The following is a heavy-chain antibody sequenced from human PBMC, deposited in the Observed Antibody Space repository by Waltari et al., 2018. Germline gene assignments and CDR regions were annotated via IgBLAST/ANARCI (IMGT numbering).Heavy chain of an antibody. CDR3: HLTGRNIVLAGGTPSFYSYMDV. V-gene: IGHV1-24*01. CDR2: LDRVDGET. Sequence: QVQVEQSGSEVKRPGASVRVSCTVPGYTLAGLSIDWVRQVPAKGLEWMGRLDRVDGETTYSQHFQGRITVTEDTSTNTAYMGLRTLVSDDTAVYFCHLTGRNIVLAGGTPSFYSYMDVWGRGTTVTVS. D-gene: IGHD6-13*01. J-gene: IGHJ6*03. CDR1: GYTLAGLS.